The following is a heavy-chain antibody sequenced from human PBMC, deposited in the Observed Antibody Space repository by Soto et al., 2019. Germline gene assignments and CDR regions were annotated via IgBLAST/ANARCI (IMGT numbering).Heavy chain of an antibody. Sequence: QVQLVQSGAEVKKPGASVKVSCKASGYTFTSYGISCVRQAPGQGLEWMGWTSAYNGNTNYAQKLQGRVTMTTDTSTSTAYMELRSLRSDDTAVYYCARGGGWLWDYYDSSGYYTFDYWGQGTLVTVSS. CDR3: ARGGGWLWDYYDSSGYYTFDY. CDR1: GYTFTSYG. D-gene: IGHD3-22*01. J-gene: IGHJ4*02. CDR2: TSAYNGNT. V-gene: IGHV1-18*04.